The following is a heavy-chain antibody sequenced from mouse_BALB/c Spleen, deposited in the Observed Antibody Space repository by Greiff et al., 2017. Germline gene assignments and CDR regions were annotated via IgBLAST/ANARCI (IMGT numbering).Heavy chain of an antibody. CDR2: ISSGGSYT. Sequence: EVKLVESGGDLVKPGGSLKLSCAASGFPFSSYGMSWVRQTPDKRLEWVATISSGGSYTYYPDSVKGRFTISRDNAKNTLYLQMSRLKSEDTAMYYCARGSSYFDYWGQGTTLTVSS. CDR1: GFPFSSYG. CDR3: ARGSSYFDY. D-gene: IGHD1-1*01. V-gene: IGHV5-6*01. J-gene: IGHJ2*01.